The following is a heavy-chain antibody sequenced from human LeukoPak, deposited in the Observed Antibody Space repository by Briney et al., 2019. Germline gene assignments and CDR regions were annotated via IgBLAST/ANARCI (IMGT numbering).Heavy chain of an antibody. D-gene: IGHD3-10*01. Sequence: GGSLRLSCAASGFTFSGSAMHWVRQASGKGLEWVGRIRSKVNSYATAFAASVKGRFTISRDDSKNTVYLQMNSLKTEDTAVYYCARSYYYGSGDFDYWGQGTLVTVSS. J-gene: IGHJ4*02. CDR1: GFTFSGSA. CDR2: IRSKVNSYAT. CDR3: ARSYYYGSGDFDY. V-gene: IGHV3-73*01.